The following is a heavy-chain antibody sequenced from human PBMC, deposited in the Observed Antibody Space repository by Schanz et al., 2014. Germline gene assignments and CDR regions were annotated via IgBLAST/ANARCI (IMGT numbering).Heavy chain of an antibody. CDR2: IHKSGNT. CDR3: ARARFTGYYMDV. J-gene: IGHJ6*02. D-gene: IGHD3-9*01. Sequence: QVQLQESGPGLVKPSETLSLTCTVSGGSISTYYWSWIRQPPGKGLEWIGYIHKSGNTNYNPSLKSQITIPQDPPKPQSPQTLASVPAADTAVYYCARARFTGYYMDVWGQGTAVTVSS. V-gene: IGHV4-59*08. CDR1: GGSISTYY.